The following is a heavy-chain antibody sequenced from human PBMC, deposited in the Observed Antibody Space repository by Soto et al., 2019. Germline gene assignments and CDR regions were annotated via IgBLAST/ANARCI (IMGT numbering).Heavy chain of an antibody. V-gene: IGHV4-4*02. J-gene: IGHJ5*02. CDR2: IYHSGST. D-gene: IGHD6-19*01. CDR3: ASIRIAVAGKDWFDP. Sequence: PSETLSLTCAVSGGSISSSNWWSWVRQPPGKGLEWIGEIYHSGSTNYNPSLKSRVTISVDKSKNQFSLKLSSVTAADTAVYYCASIRIAVAGKDWFDPWGQGTLVTVSS. CDR1: GGSISSSNW.